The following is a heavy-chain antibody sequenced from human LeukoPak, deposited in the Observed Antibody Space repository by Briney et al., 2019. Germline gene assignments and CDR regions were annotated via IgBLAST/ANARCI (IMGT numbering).Heavy chain of an antibody. Sequence: GGSLRLSCAASGLTFSSYSMNWVRQAPGKGLEWVSYISSSSSTIYYADSVKGRFTISRDNAKNSLYLQMNSLRAEDTAVYYCARDCSSTSCYTIYYYYYYMDVWGKGTTVTVSS. D-gene: IGHD2-2*02. CDR2: ISSSSSTI. CDR1: GLTFSSYS. V-gene: IGHV3-48*04. CDR3: ARDCSSTSCYTIYYYYYYMDV. J-gene: IGHJ6*03.